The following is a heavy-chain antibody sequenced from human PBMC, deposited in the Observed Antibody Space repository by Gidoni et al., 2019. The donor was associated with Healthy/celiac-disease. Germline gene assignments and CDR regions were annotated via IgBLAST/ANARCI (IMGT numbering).Heavy chain of an antibody. J-gene: IGHJ4*02. Sequence: EVQLVESGGGLVQPGGSLRLSCAASGFTFSSYWMSWVRQAPGKGLEWVANIKQDGSEKYYVDSVKGRFTSSRDNAKNSLYLQMNSLRAEDTAVYYCARGSPTAMVTKPAGHWGQGTLVTVSS. V-gene: IGHV3-7*03. D-gene: IGHD5-18*01. CDR1: GFTFSSYW. CDR2: IKQDGSEK. CDR3: ARGSPTAMVTKPAGH.